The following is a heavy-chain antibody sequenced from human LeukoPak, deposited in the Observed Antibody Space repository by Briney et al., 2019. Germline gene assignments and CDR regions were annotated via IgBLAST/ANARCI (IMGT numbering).Heavy chain of an antibody. J-gene: IGHJ3*01. D-gene: IGHD2/OR15-2a*01. V-gene: IGHV3-23*01. CDR3: ARDPNGDYFGAFEF. CDR2: ISGSGGVT. CDR1: GFTFSSFA. Sequence: GGSLRLSCAASGFTFSSFAIIWVRQAPGKGLEWVSGISGSGGVTQYADSVRGHFTISRDNSRNTVYLQMSNLRAEDTADYYCARDPNGDYFGAFEFWGRGTTVTVSS.